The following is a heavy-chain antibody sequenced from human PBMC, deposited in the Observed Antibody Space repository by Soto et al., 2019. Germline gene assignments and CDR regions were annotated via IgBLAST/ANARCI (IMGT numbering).Heavy chain of an antibody. J-gene: IGHJ4*02. V-gene: IGHV1-69*01. D-gene: IGHD4-17*01. CDR3: AREVGYGDFSADLLD. Sequence: VQLMQSGAEVKKPGSSVKVSCKASGGTFSSHSINWVRQAPGQGLEWMGGVISLFGTANYAHNCKGRVTITAAQSTSTAYMELNSLRSDDTAVYYCAREVGYGDFSADLLDWGQGTLVTVSS. CDR1: GGTFSSHS. CDR2: VISLFGTA.